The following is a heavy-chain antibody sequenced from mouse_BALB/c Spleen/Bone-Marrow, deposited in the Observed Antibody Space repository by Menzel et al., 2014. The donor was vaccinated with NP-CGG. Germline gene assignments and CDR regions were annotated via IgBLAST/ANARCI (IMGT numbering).Heavy chain of an antibody. CDR2: IRNKANGYTT. CDR1: GFTFTDYY. D-gene: IGHD2-14*01. CDR3: ARDRRYDLAWFAY. Sequence: EVQLVESGGGLVQPGGSLRLSCATSGFTFTDYYMSWVRPPPGKALEWLGFIRNKANGYTTEYSASVKGRFTISRDNSQSILYLQMNTLRAEDSATYYCARDRRYDLAWFAYWGQGTLVTVSA. J-gene: IGHJ3*01. V-gene: IGHV7-3*02.